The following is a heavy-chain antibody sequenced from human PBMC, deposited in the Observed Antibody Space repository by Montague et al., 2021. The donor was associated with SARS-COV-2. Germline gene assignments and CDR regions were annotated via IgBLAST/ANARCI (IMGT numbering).Heavy chain of an antibody. D-gene: IGHD6-19*01. CDR2: IYYSGTT. Sequence: SETLSLTCTVSGGSISSSNYYWGWIRQPPGKGLEWIGSIYYSGTTYYNPPLQSRVTISVDTSKKQFSLKLSSVTAADTAVYYCARETFTSGWFQQIDYWGKGTLVTVSS. V-gene: IGHV4-39*01. CDR1: GGSISSSNYY. CDR3: ARETFTSGWFQQIDY. J-gene: IGHJ4*02.